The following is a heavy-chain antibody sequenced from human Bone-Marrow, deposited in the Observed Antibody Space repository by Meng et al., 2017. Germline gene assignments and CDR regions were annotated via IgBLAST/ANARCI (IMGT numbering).Heavy chain of an antibody. Sequence: GESLKISCAASGFTVSSNYMSWVRQAPGKGLEWVANIKQDGSEKYYVDSVKGRFTISRDNAKNSLYLQMNSLRAEDTAVYYCARDLAYSGSYQQPDAFDIWGQGTMVTVSS. V-gene: IGHV3-7*01. J-gene: IGHJ3*02. D-gene: IGHD1-26*01. CDR1: GFTVSSNY. CDR3: ARDLAYSGSYQQPDAFDI. CDR2: IKQDGSEK.